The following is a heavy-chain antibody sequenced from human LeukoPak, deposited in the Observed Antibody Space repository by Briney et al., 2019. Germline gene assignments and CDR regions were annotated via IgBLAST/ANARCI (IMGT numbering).Heavy chain of an antibody. Sequence: GGSLRLSCAASGFTVSSNYMSWVRQAPRKGLEWVSLISGSGQITYYTDPVKGRFTISRDSSKNMLFLQMNSLRAEDPAMYYCARQKQSHGNFDCWGQGTLVTVSS. J-gene: IGHJ4*02. CDR2: ISGSGQIT. D-gene: IGHD1-26*01. V-gene: IGHV3-53*01. CDR1: GFTVSSNY. CDR3: ARQKQSHGNFDC.